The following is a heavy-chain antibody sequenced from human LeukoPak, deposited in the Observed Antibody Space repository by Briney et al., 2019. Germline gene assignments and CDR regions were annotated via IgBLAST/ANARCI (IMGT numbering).Heavy chain of an antibody. Sequence: SQTLSLTCVVSGDSVPGSGVGCHWIRQSPSRGLEWLGKTYYWSKWYYDYAISVKSRITIKPDTSRNQFSLQLDSVTPDDTAMYFCARSKNYAFDFWGPGVLVTVSS. V-gene: IGHV6-1*01. CDR3: ARSKNYAFDF. J-gene: IGHJ4*02. CDR1: GDSVPGSGVG. CDR2: TYYWSKWYY. D-gene: IGHD1-7*01.